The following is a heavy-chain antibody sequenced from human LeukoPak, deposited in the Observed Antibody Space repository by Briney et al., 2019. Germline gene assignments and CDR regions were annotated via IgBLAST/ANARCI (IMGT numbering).Heavy chain of an antibody. CDR2: IYTSGST. Sequence: SQTLSLTCTVSGGSISSGSYYWSRIRQPAGKGLEWTGRIYTSGSTNYNPSLKSRVTISVDTSKNQFSLKLSSVTAADTAVYYCAMTTRDSYDAFDIWGQGTMVTVSS. V-gene: IGHV4-61*02. CDR3: AMTTRDSYDAFDI. D-gene: IGHD4-17*01. CDR1: GGSISSGSYY. J-gene: IGHJ3*02.